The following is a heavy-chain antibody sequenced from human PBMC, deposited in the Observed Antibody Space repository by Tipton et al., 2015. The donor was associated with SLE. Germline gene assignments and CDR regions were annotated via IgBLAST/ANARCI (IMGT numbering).Heavy chain of an antibody. CDR3: ARYASRVGVIVFDI. CDR2: IYYRGST. J-gene: IGHJ3*02. V-gene: IGHV4-59*11. Sequence: LSLTCTVSGGSISSHYWSWIRQPPGKGLEWIGYIYYRGSTDYNPSLTSRVTISVDTSKNQFSLKRNSLTAADTAVYYCARYASRVGVIVFDIWGQGTMVTVSS. D-gene: IGHD2-15*01. CDR1: GGSISSHY.